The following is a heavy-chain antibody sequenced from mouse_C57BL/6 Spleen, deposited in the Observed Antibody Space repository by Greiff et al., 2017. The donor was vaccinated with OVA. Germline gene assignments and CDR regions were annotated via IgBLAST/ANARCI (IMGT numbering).Heavy chain of an antibody. CDR2: LRSKSNNYAT. V-gene: IGHV10-1*01. CDR3: VRQGVTTLFDY. D-gene: IGHD2-2*01. CDR1: GFSFNTYA. Sequence: DVMLVESGGGLVQPKGSLKLSCAASGFSFNTYAMNWVRQAPGKGLEWVARLRSKSNNYATYYADSVKDRFTISRDDSESMLYLQMNNLKTEDTAMDYCVRQGVTTLFDYWGQGTTLTVSS. J-gene: IGHJ2*01.